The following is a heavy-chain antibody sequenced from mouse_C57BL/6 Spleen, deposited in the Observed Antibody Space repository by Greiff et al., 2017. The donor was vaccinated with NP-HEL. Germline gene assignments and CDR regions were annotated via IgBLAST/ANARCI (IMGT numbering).Heavy chain of an antibody. Sequence: QVQLQQPGAELVMPGASVKLSCKASGYTFTSYWMHWVKQRPGQGLEWIGEIDPSDSYTNYNHKFTGKSTLTVDKSSSTAYMQLSSLTSEDSAVYYCARGAYDGPLYYAMDYWGQGTSVTVSS. CDR1: GYTFTSYW. V-gene: IGHV1-69*01. J-gene: IGHJ4*01. D-gene: IGHD2-3*01. CDR3: ARGAYDGPLYYAMDY. CDR2: IDPSDSYT.